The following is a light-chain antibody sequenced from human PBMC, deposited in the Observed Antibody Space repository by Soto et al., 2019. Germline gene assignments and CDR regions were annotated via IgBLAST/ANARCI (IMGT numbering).Light chain of an antibody. J-gene: IGLJ3*02. CDR2: DND. CDR3: GTWDSSLSAGV. CDR1: SSNIGKNY. Sequence: QSVLTQPPSVSAAPGRKVTISCSGSSSNIGKNYVSWYQQLPGTAPKLIIYDNDERPSGIPDRFSGSKSGTSATLGITGLQTGDEADYYCGTWDSSLSAGVFGGGTKLTVL. V-gene: IGLV1-51*01.